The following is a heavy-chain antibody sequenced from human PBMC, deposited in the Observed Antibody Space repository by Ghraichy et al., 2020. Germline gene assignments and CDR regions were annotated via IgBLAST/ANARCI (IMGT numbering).Heavy chain of an antibody. J-gene: IGHJ4*02. CDR2: IKQDGSEK. D-gene: IGHD2-2*01. Sequence: GGSLRLSCAASGFTFSSYWMSWVRQAPGRGLEWVANIKQDGSEKYYVDSVKGRFSISRDNAKDSLYLQMNSLRAEDTAVYFCARGCSSTSCYAGNYFDYWGQGTLVTVAS. CDR3: ARGCSSTSCYAGNYFDY. V-gene: IGHV3-7*03. CDR1: GFTFSSYW.